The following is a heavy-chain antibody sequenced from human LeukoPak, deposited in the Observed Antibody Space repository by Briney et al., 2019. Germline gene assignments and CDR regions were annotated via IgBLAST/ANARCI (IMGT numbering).Heavy chain of an antibody. Sequence: SETLSLTCTVSGGSISSSSYYWGWIRQPPGKGLEWIGSIYYSGSTYYNPSLKSRVTISVDTSKNQFSLKLSSVTAADTAVYYCARRGWASNFDYWGQGTLVAVSS. CDR3: ARRGWASNFDY. D-gene: IGHD6-19*01. J-gene: IGHJ4*02. V-gene: IGHV4-39*01. CDR2: IYYSGST. CDR1: GGSISSSSYY.